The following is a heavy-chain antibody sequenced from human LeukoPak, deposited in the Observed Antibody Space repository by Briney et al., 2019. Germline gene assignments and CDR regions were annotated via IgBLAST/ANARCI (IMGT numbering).Heavy chain of an antibody. Sequence: AGESLKISCKGSGYSFTSYWIGWVRPMPGKGLEWMGIIYPGDSDTTYSPSFQGQVTISADKSISTAYLQWSSLKASDTAMYYCARRDGYCSSTSCYADYYYGMDVWGQGTTVTVSS. CDR2: IYPGDSDT. D-gene: IGHD2-2*01. CDR1: GYSFTSYW. V-gene: IGHV5-51*01. CDR3: ARRDGYCSSTSCYADYYYGMDV. J-gene: IGHJ6*02.